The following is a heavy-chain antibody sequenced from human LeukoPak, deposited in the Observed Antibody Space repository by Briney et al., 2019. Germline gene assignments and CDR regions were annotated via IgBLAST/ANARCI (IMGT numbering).Heavy chain of an antibody. D-gene: IGHD3-3*01. V-gene: IGHV3-23*01. J-gene: IGHJ4*02. CDR1: GFIFSSNA. CDR2: ISNSGDST. CDR3: AKRVRLEWLPQPLDY. Sequence: GGSLRLSCAASGFIFSSNAMSWVRQAPGKGLEWVSGISNSGDSTYYADSVKGRFTISRDNSKNTLYLQMNSLRAEDTAVYYCAKRVRLEWLPQPLDYWGQGTLVTVSS.